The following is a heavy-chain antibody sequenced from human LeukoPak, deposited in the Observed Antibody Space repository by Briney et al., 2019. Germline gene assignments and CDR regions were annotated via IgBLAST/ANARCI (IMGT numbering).Heavy chain of an antibody. J-gene: IGHJ4*02. CDR2: IYYSGST. CDR3: ARGACSSTSCGEFDY. CDR1: GGSISSGGYY. Sequence: PSQTLSLTCTVSGGSISSGGYYWSWIRQHPGKGLEWIGYIYYSGSTYYNPSLKSRVTISVETSKTQFSLKLSSVTAADTAVYYCARGACSSTSCGEFDYWGQGSLVTVSS. D-gene: IGHD2-2*01. V-gene: IGHV4-31*03.